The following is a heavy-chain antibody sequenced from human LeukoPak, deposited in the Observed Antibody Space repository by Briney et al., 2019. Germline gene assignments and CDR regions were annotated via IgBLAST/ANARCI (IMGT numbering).Heavy chain of an antibody. D-gene: IGHD6-13*01. V-gene: IGHV4-39*01. CDR3: ARQGYISIYFDY. CDR1: GGSISSSSYY. Sequence: SETPSLTCTVSGGSISSSSYYWGWVRQPPGKGLEWIGRISYSGSTYYNPSLKSRVTISVDTSKNQFSLKLSSVTAADTAVYYCARQGYISIYFDYWGQGTLVTVSS. J-gene: IGHJ4*02. CDR2: ISYSGST.